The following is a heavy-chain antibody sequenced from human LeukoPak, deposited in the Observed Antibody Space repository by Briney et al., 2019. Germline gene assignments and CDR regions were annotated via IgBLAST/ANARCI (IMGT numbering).Heavy chain of an antibody. D-gene: IGHD4-17*01. J-gene: IGHJ4*02. V-gene: IGHV3-33*06. CDR1: GFTFSSNG. Sequence: PGGSLRLSCAASGFTFSSNGMHWVRQAPGKGLEWVAVIWYDGSNKHYVDSVKGRFTISRDNSKNTLDLQMNSLRAEDTAVYYCAKGGESDYGDHFDYWGQGTLVTVSS. CDR2: IWYDGSNK. CDR3: AKGGESDYGDHFDY.